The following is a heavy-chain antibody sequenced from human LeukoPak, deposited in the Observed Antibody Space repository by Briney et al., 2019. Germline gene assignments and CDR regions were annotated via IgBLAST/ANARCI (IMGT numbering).Heavy chain of an antibody. J-gene: IGHJ4*02. CDR1: GFTFSSYG. CDR3: AKDRMRIQLWSFDY. D-gene: IGHD5-18*01. CDR2: ISYDGSSK. V-gene: IGHV3-30*18. Sequence: GGSLRLSCAASGFTFSSYGMHWVRQAPVKGLEWVAVISYDGSSKYYADSVKGRFTISRDNSKNTLYLQMNSLRAEDTAVYYCAKDRMRIQLWSFDYWGQGTLVTVSS.